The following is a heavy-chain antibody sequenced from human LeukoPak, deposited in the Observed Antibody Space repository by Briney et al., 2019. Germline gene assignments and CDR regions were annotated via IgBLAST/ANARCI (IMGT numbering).Heavy chain of an antibody. V-gene: IGHV3-23*01. J-gene: IGHJ4*02. D-gene: IGHD3-3*01. CDR3: AKDLMEEYITIFGVVIPL. Sequence: PGGSLRLSCAASGFTFSSYAMSWVRQAPGKGLEWVSAISGSGGSTYYADSVKGRFTISRDNSKNTLYLQMNSLRAEDTAVYYCAKDLMEEYITIFGVVIPLWGQGTLVTVSS. CDR1: GFTFSSYA. CDR2: ISGSGGST.